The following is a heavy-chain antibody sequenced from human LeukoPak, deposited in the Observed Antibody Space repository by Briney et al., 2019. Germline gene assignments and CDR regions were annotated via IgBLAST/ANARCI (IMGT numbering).Heavy chain of an antibody. V-gene: IGHV1-69*13. CDR1: GYTFTSYD. D-gene: IGHD4-17*01. Sequence: SVKVSCKASGYTFTSYDINWVRQATGQGLEWMGGIIPIFGTANYAQKFQGRVTITADESTSTAYMELSSLRSEDTAVYYCARSENGDYGWFDPWGQGTLVTVSS. CDR3: ARSENGDYGWFDP. CDR2: IIPIFGTA. J-gene: IGHJ5*02.